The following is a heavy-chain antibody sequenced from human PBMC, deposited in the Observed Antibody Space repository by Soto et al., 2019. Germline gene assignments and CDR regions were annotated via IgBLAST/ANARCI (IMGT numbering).Heavy chain of an antibody. D-gene: IGHD3-22*01. CDR2: INAGNSNT. CDR1: RYTFTNYA. V-gene: IGHV1-3*01. CDR3: ARGERYYYDSSGYFGFDY. Sequence: ASVKVSCKASRYTFTNYAMHWVRQAPGQRLEWMGWINAGNSNTKYSQKFQGRVTFTRDTSATTAYMELNSLRSEDTAVYYFARGERYYYDSSGYFGFDYWGQGTLVTVSS. J-gene: IGHJ4*02.